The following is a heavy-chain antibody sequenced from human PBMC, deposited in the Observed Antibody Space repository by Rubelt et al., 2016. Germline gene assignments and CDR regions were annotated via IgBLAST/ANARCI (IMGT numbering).Heavy chain of an antibody. CDR1: GYSFKRYA. CDR3: ARAQRIRLLMVYAPTFDY. CDR2: ISTYNGDT. Sequence: QVQLVQSGAEVKEPGASIKVSCKTSGYSFKRYAISWVRQAPGQGLEWMGWISTYNGDTRYAQNFQGRVTITRDTSASTAYMELSSLRSEDTAVYYCARAQRIRLLMVYAPTFDYWGQGTLVTVSS. D-gene: IGHD2-8*01. J-gene: IGHJ4*02. V-gene: IGHV1-18*01.